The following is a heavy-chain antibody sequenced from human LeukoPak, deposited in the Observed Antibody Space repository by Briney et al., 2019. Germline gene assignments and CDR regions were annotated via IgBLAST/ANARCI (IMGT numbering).Heavy chain of an antibody. CDR1: GFTFSAFW. CDR2: ITTGDGNT. D-gene: IGHD3-3*01. CDR3: AKDQKLRFLDLQV. V-gene: IGHV3-23*01. J-gene: IGHJ4*02. Sequence: TGGSLRLSCAASGFTFSAFWMHWVRQAPGKGLKWVSTITTGDGNTYYADSVKGRFTVSRDDSKNTLYLQMNSLRAEDTAVYYCAKDQKLRFLDLQVWGQGTLVTVSS.